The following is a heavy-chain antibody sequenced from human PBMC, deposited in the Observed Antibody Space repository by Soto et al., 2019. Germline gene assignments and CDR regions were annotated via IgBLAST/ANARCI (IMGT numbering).Heavy chain of an antibody. Sequence: SETLSLTCSVSCYSVSSSDYYWAWIRQPPGKGLEWIGSMFYSGLTYYNPSLKSRVTLSVDTSKNQVSVSLNSVTAADTAVYYCAPLTVSLSGPYGIHVWGQGTTVTVSS. CDR3: APLTVSLSGPYGIHV. V-gene: IGHV4-39*01. D-gene: IGHD3-3*01. CDR2: MFYSGLT. CDR1: CYSVSSSDYY. J-gene: IGHJ6*02.